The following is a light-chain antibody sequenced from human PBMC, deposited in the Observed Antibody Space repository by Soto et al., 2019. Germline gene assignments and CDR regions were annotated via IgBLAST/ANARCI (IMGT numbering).Light chain of an antibody. CDR3: HHYNPYSPPWT. Sequence: DIQMTQSPSTLSASIGDRVTITCRASQSISNWLAWYQQKPGKAPKLLIYKASSLESGVPSSFSGSGSGTEFTLTISSLQPEDFATYYCHHYNPYSPPWTFGQGTKVDIK. CDR2: KAS. J-gene: IGKJ1*01. V-gene: IGKV1-5*03. CDR1: QSISNW.